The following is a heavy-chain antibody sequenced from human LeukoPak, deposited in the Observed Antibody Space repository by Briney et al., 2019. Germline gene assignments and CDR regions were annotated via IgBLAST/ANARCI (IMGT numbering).Heavy chain of an antibody. CDR2: INHSGST. D-gene: IGHD5-18*01. V-gene: IGHV4-34*01. CDR3: ARGRARGYSYGHLDY. J-gene: IGHJ4*02. Sequence: TPSETLSLTCAVYGGSFSGYYWSWIRQPPGKRLLWIGEINHSGSTNYNPSLKSRVTISVDTSKNQFSLKLSSVTAADTAVYYCARGRARGYSYGHLDYWGQGTLVTVSS. CDR1: GGSFSGYY.